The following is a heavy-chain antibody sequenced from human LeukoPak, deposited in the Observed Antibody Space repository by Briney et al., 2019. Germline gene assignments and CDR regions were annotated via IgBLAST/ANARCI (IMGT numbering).Heavy chain of an antibody. J-gene: IGHJ4*02. V-gene: IGHV4-59*08. CDR3: ARQWTGGPDY. CDR1: GGXISSYY. CDR2: VSYSGST. D-gene: IGHD1-14*01. Sequence: SETLSLTCTVSGGXISSYYCSWIRQPPGKGLEWIGYVSYSGSTNYNPSVKSRVNISIDTSKNQFSLKVSSVTAADTAVYYCARQWTGGPDYWGQGTLITVAS.